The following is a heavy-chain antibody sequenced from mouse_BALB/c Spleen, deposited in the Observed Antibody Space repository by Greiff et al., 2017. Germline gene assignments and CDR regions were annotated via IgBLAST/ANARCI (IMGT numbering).Heavy chain of an antibody. V-gene: IGHV7-3*02. Sequence: EVQRVESGGGLVQPGGSLRISCATSGFTFTDYYMSWVRQPPGKALEWLGFIRNKANGYTKEYNLSVKGRLSISRDNSQNILYLQMNTLRAEDSATYCCARSQTGTLAYWGQGTTLTVSS. CDR2: IRNKANGYTK. J-gene: IGHJ2*01. CDR3: ARSQTGTLAY. CDR1: GFTFTDYY. D-gene: IGHD4-1*01.